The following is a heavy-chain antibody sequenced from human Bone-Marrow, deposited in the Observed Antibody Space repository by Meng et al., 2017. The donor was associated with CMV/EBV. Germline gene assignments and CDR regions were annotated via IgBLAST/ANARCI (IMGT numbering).Heavy chain of an antibody. CDR2: ISRSGSTI. Sequence: GESLKISCAASGFTFSDYYMSWIRQAPGKGLEWVSYISRSGSTIYYADSVKGRFTISRDDSKNSLYLQMNSLKTEDTAVYYCARVSTSYHTPGMDVWGQGTTVTVSS. CDR3: ARVSTSYHTPGMDV. J-gene: IGHJ6*02. V-gene: IGHV3-11*01. D-gene: IGHD2-2*02. CDR1: GFTFSDYY.